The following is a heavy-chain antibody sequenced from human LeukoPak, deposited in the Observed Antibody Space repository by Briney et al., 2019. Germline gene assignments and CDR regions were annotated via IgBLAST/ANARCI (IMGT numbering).Heavy chain of an antibody. D-gene: IGHD3-22*01. CDR2: IKQDGSEK. Sequence: PGGSLRLSCAASGFTFSSYWMSWVRQAPGKGLEWVANIKQDGSEKYYVDSVKGRFTISRDNAKNSLYLQVNSLRAEDTAVYYCAREKYYYDSSGYNYYFDYWGQGTLVTVSS. CDR1: GFTFSSYW. V-gene: IGHV3-7*01. CDR3: AREKYYYDSSGYNYYFDY. J-gene: IGHJ4*02.